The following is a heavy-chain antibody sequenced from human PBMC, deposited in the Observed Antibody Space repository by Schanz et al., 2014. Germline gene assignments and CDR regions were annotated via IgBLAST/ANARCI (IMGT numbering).Heavy chain of an antibody. V-gene: IGHV3-30*02. CDR1: GFTFSSYG. CDR2: IRYDGSNK. Sequence: QVQLVESGGGVVQPGGSLRLSCAASGFTFSSYGMHWVRQAPGKGLEWVAFIRYDGSNKYYTDSVKGRFTISRDNSKNTLYLQMNSLRAEDTAVYYCAREEGYGYGPGAFDIWGQGTMVTVSS. CDR3: AREEGYGYGPGAFDI. D-gene: IGHD5-18*01. J-gene: IGHJ3*02.